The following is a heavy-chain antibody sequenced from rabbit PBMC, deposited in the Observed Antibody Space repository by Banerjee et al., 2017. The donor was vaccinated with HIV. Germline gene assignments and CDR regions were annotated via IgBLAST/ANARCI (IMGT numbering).Heavy chain of an antibody. CDR1: GFDFSSSYW. CDR2: IYTGSSGST. J-gene: IGHJ4*01. Sequence: QEQLEESGGGLVQPEGSLTLTCKASGFDFSSSYWICWVRQAPGKGLEWIGCIYTGSSGSTDYASWAKGRFTISKTSSTTVTLQMTSLTAADTATYFCTGDFNLWGPGTLVTVS. CDR3: TGDFNL. V-gene: IGHV1S45*01.